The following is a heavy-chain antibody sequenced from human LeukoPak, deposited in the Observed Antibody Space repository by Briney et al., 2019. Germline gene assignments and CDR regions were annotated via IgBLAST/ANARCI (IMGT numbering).Heavy chain of an antibody. CDR1: GFTFGDYA. D-gene: IGHD6-19*01. CDR3: TSLQGPNAVAGAFDYYYGMDV. Sequence: PGRSLRLSCTASGFTFGDYAMSWVRQATGKGLEWVGFIRSKAYGGTTEYAASVKGRFTISRDDSKSIAYLQMNSLKTEDTAVYYCTSLQGPNAVAGAFDYYYGMDVWGQGTTVTVSS. CDR2: IRSKAYGGTT. V-gene: IGHV3-49*04. J-gene: IGHJ6*02.